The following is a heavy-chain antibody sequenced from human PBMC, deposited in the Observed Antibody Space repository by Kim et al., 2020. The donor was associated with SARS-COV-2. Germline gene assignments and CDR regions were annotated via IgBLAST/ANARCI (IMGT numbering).Heavy chain of an antibody. J-gene: IGHJ4*02. D-gene: IGHD3-3*02. CDR1: GFTVSSTY. V-gene: IGHV3-53*04. CDR3: AREGGAFTGRIDY. Sequence: LSLTCAASGFTVSSTYMNWVRQAPGKGLEWVSIIYSGDSTYYADSVKGRFTISRHNSKNTLYLQMNSLRAEDTAVYYCAREGGAFTGRIDYWGQGTL. CDR2: IYSGDST.